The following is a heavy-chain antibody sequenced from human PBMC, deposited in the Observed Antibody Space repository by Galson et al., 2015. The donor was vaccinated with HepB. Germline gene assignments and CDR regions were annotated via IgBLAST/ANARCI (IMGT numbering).Heavy chain of an antibody. CDR1: GGTFSSYA. CDR2: IIPILGIA. J-gene: IGHJ5*02. Sequence: SVKVSCKASGGTFSSYAISWVRQAPGQGLEWMGRIIPILGIANYAQKFQGRVTITADKSTSTAYMELSSLRSEDTAVYYCACPVPGSGSYYSNGWFDPWGQGTLVTVSS. CDR3: ACPVPGSGSYYSNGWFDP. V-gene: IGHV1-69*04. D-gene: IGHD3-10*01.